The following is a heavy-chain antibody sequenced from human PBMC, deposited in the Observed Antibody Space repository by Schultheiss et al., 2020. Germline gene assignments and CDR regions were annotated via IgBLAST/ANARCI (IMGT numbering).Heavy chain of an antibody. D-gene: IGHD2-15*01. CDR3: ARDDIVVVVAATDYYYGMDV. V-gene: IGHV1-3*01. J-gene: IGHJ6*02. Sequence: ASVKVSCKASGYTFTSYAMHWVRQAPGQRLEWMGWINAGNGNTNYAQKLQGRVTMTTDTSTSTAYMELRSLRSDDTAVYYCARDDIVVVVAATDYYYGMDVWGQGTTVTVSS. CDR2: INAGNGNT. CDR1: GYTFTSYA.